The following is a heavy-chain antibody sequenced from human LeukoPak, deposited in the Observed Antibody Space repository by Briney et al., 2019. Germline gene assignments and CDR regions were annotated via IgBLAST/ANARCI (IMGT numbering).Heavy chain of an antibody. CDR1: GFTFSNAW. CDR3: ARVDNMVRGVIGFDP. V-gene: IGHV3-21*01. Sequence: PGGSLRLSCAASGFTFSNAWMSWVRQAPGKGLEWVSSISSSSSYIYYADSVKGRFTISRDNAKNSLYLQMNSLRAEDTAVYYCARVDNMVRGVIGFDPWGQGTLVTVSS. D-gene: IGHD3-10*01. CDR2: ISSSSSYI. J-gene: IGHJ5*02.